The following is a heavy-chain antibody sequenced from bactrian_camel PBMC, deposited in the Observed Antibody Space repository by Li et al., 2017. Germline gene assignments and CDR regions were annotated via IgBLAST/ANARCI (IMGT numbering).Heavy chain of an antibody. V-gene: IGHV3S1*01. D-gene: IGHD4*01. CDR2: IYTGGGSA. J-gene: IGHJ4*01. CDR3: AKDSPRGQWTLIATILDEYNY. Sequence: HVQLVESGGGSAQAGGSLRLSCAASGANVGHYCMAWFRQAPGKEREAVATIYTGGGSAYYVDSVKGRFTISRDNAKNTLYLQLNSLKTEDTAMYYCAKDSPRGQWTLIATILDEYNYWGQGTQVTVS. CDR1: GANVGHYC.